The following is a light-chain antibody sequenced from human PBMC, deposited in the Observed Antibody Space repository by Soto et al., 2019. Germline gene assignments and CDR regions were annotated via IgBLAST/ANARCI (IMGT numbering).Light chain of an antibody. J-gene: IGLJ2*01. CDR1: SSDVGGYNY. V-gene: IGLV2-14*01. CDR3: SSYTSSSTLVL. Sequence: QSALTQPASVSGSPGQSITISCTGTSSDVGGYNYVSWYQQHPGKAPKLMICEVSNRPSGVSNRFSDSKSGNTASLTISGLQAEDEADYYCSSYTSSSTLVLFGGGTKLTVL. CDR2: EVS.